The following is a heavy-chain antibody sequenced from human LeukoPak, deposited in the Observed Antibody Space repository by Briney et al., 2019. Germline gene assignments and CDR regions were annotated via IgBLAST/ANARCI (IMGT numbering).Heavy chain of an antibody. V-gene: IGHV3-30-3*01. CDR1: GFTFSSYA. D-gene: IGHD3-3*01. CDR2: ISYDGSNK. Sequence: PGRSLRLSCAASGFTFSSYAMHWVRQAPGKGLEWVAVISYDGSNKYYADSVKGRFTISRDNSKNTLYLQMNSLRAEDTAVYYCARDVAPLRYDFWSGYYLCNWFDPWGQGTLVTVSS. J-gene: IGHJ5*02. CDR3: ARDVAPLRYDFWSGYYLCNWFDP.